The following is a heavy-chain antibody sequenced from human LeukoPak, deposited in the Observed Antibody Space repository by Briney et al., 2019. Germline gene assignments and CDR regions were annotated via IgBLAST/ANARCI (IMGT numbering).Heavy chain of an antibody. V-gene: IGHV4-4*02. J-gene: IGHJ6*02. CDR3: ARVKGGGITMIVQVLDV. D-gene: IGHD3-22*01. CDR2: IYHDGST. Sequence: SETLSLTCAVSGGSISSNNWWIWVRQSPEKGLEWIGEIYHDGSTNYNPSLKSRVTISMDKSKNQLSLKLNFVTAADTAVYYCARVKGGGITMIVQVLDVWGQGTTVTVSS. CDR1: GGSISSNNW.